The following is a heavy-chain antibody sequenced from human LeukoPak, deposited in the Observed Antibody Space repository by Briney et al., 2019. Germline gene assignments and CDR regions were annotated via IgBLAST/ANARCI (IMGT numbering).Heavy chain of an antibody. J-gene: IGHJ4*02. Sequence: SETLSLTCTVSGGSISNYYWSWIRQSAGKGLEWIGRIYTGGITNYNPSLKSQVSMSVDTSKNQFSLRLSSVTAADTAMYYCARDRRIAVAVTPFDYWGQGTLVTVSS. V-gene: IGHV4-4*07. D-gene: IGHD6-13*01. CDR1: GGSISNYY. CDR3: ARDRRIAVAVTPFDY. CDR2: IYTGGIT.